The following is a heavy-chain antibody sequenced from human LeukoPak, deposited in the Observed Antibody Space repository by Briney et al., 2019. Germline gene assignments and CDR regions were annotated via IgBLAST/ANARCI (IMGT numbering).Heavy chain of an antibody. CDR3: AKTGGSYKMYYFDY. Sequence: PGGSLRLSCAASGFTFNDYYMSWIRQAPGKGLEWVSYISSSSTYTNYADSVKGRFTISRDNAKNSLDLQMNSLRAEDTAVYYCAKTGGSYKMYYFDYWGQGTLVTVSS. CDR2: ISSSSTYT. V-gene: IGHV3-11*03. D-gene: IGHD1-26*01. J-gene: IGHJ4*02. CDR1: GFTFNDYY.